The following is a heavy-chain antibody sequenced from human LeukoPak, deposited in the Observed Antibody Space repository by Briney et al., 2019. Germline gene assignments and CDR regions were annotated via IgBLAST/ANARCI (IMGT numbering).Heavy chain of an antibody. CDR2: ISSSGSTI. Sequence: GGSLRLSCAASGFTFSDYYMSWIRQAPGKGLEWVSYISSSGSTIYYADSVKGRFTISRDNAKNSLYLQMNSLRAEDTAVYYCARGNLVPYYYYYMDVWGKGTTVTVSS. CDR1: GFTFSDYY. J-gene: IGHJ6*03. CDR3: ARGNLVPYYYYYMDV. V-gene: IGHV3-11*01.